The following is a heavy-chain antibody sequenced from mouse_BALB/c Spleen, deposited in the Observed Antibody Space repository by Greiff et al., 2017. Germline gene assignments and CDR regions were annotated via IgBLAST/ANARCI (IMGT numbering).Heavy chain of an antibody. V-gene: IGHV5-12-1*01. CDR2: ISSGGGST. CDR1: GFAFSSYD. CDR3: ASTYYYGSSYFDY. D-gene: IGHD1-1*01. Sequence: EVMLVESGGGLVKPGGSLKLSCAASGFAFSSYDMSWVRQTPEKRLEWVAYISSGGGSTYYPDTVKGRFTISRDNAKNTLYLQMSSLKSEDTAMYYCASTYYYGSSYFDYWGQGTLVTVSA. J-gene: IGHJ3*01.